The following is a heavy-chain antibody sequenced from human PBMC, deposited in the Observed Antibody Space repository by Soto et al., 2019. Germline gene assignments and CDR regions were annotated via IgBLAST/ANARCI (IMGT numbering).Heavy chain of an antibody. J-gene: IGHJ4*02. CDR2: ISGSGGST. CDR1: GFTFSSYA. V-gene: IGHV3-23*01. D-gene: IGHD2-2*01. Sequence: EVQLLESGGGLVQPGGSLRLSCAASGFTFSSYAMSWVRQAPGKGLEWVSAISGSGGSTYYADSVKGRFTISRDNSKNTLYLQMNSLRAEYRAVYYCAPVRQPNHYAPYYFDYWGQGTLVTVSS. CDR3: APVRQPNHYAPYYFDY.